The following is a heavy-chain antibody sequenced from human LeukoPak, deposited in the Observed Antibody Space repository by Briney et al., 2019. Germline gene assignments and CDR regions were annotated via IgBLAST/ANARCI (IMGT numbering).Heavy chain of an antibody. V-gene: IGHV1-8*03. CDR1: GYTFTSYD. Sequence: GASVTVSCKASGYTFTSYDINWVRQATGQGLEWMGWMNTNSGNTGYAQKFQGRVTITRNTSISTAYMEMSSLRSEDTAVYYCASRGDKGGAAPGMEFFDPWGAGALLSVSS. CDR2: MNTNSGNT. D-gene: IGHD6-13*01. CDR3: ASRGDKGGAAPGMEFFDP. J-gene: IGHJ5*02.